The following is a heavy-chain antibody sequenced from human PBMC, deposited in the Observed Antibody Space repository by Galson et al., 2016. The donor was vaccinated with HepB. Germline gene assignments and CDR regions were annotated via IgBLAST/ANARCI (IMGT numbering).Heavy chain of an antibody. CDR3: AKNINYDIMTGYYANWYFDL. CDR1: GFIFSVYG. CDR2: ISYDGSNK. Sequence: SLRLSCAASGFIFSVYGMHWVRQTPGKGLEWVAVISYDGSNKYYADSVKGRFTISRDNSKKTLYLQMNSLRAEDTAVYYCAKNINYDIMTGYYANWYFDLWGQGILVAVSS. J-gene: IGHJ2*01. D-gene: IGHD3-9*01. V-gene: IGHV3-30*18.